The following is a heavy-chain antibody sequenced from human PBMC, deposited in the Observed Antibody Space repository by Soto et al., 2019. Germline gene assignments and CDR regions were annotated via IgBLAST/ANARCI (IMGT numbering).Heavy chain of an antibody. CDR3: ARDMVYAADYYYYGMDV. CDR2: IYYSGST. D-gene: IGHD2-8*01. CDR1: GGSVSSGSYY. J-gene: IGHJ6*02. V-gene: IGHV4-61*01. Sequence: QVQLQESGPGLVKPSETLSLTCTVSGGSVSSGSYYWSWIRQPPGKGLEWIGYIYYSGSTNYNPSLKSRVTISVDTSKNQFSLKLSSVTAADTAVYYCARDMVYAADYYYYGMDVWGQGTTVTVSS.